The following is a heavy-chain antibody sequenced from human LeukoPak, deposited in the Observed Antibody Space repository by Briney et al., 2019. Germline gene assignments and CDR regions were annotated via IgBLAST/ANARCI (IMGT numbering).Heavy chain of an antibody. CDR3: ARGGRKQLVHGVWSFDY. V-gene: IGHV4-34*01. J-gene: IGHJ4*02. D-gene: IGHD6-6*01. CDR2: INHSGST. CDR1: GGSFSGYY. Sequence: SETLSLTCAVYGGSFSGYYWSWIRQPPGKGLEWIGEINHSGSTNYNPSLKSRVTISVDTSKNQFSLKLSSVTAADTAVYYCARGGRKQLVHGVWSFDYWGQGTLVTVSS.